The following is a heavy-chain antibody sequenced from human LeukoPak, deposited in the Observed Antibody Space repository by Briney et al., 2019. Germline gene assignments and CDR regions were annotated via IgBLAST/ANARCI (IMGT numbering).Heavy chain of an antibody. V-gene: IGHV3-7*01. CDR2: IKQDGSEK. J-gene: IGHJ4*02. D-gene: IGHD1-26*01. CDR1: GFTFSDYW. CDR3: ARHVGTYYDY. Sequence: PGGSLRLSCTASGFTFSDYWMSWVRQAPGKGLEWVAHIKQDGSEKYYVDSVKGRFTISRDNAKNTLYLQMNSLRAEDTAVYYCARHVGTYYDYWGQGTLVTVSS.